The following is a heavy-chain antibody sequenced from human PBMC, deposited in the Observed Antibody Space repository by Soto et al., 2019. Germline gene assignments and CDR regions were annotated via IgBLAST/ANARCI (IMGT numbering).Heavy chain of an antibody. J-gene: IGHJ4*02. D-gene: IGHD5-12*01. CDR2: IYYSGTT. CDR3: ARLAYSHYST. Sequence: PSETLSLTCTVSGGSIKVGGYYWCWIRHPPGKGLEWVATIYYSGTTYYNPSLKSRLTISLDTSRNQFSLDLTSVTAADTAVYYCARLAYSHYSTWGQETLVTVSS. CDR1: GGSIKVGGYY. V-gene: IGHV4-39*01.